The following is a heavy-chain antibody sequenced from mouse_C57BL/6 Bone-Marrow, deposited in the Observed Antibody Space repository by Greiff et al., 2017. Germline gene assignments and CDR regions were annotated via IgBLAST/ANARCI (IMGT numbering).Heavy chain of an antibody. V-gene: IGHV14-4*01. D-gene: IGHD1-1*01. CDR3: TTTYYYGRSYYWYFDV. Sequence: VQLQQSGAELVRPGASVKLSCTASGFNIKDDYMHWVKQRPEQGLEWIGWIDPENGDTEYASKFQGKATITADTSSNTAYLQLSSLTSEDTAVYYCTTTYYYGRSYYWYFDVWGTGTTVTVSS. CDR1: GFNIKDDY. CDR2: IDPENGDT. J-gene: IGHJ1*03.